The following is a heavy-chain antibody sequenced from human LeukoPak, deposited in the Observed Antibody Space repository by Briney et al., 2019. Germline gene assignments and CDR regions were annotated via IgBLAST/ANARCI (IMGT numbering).Heavy chain of an antibody. D-gene: IGHD6-13*01. CDR2: IKQDGREK. J-gene: IGHJ4*02. Sequence: GGSLRLACAASRFTFSSYWRSWVRQAAGDWLEWVAKIKQDGREKYYVDSVKGRFTISRDNAKNSLYLQMNSLRAEDTAVYYCARDLIAAAGAFDYWGQGTLVTVSS. CDR1: RFTFSSYW. CDR3: ARDLIAAAGAFDY. V-gene: IGHV3-7*03.